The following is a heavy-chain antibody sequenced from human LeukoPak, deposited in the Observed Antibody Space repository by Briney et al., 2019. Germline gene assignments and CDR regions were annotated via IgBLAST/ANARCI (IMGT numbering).Heavy chain of an antibody. Sequence: GGSLRLSCAASGFTFSRYWMHWVRQAPGKGLVWVSRINTDGSTTSYADSVRGRFTISRDNAENTVYLQMNSLGAEDTALYFCARVNTGNWYFDLWGRGTLVTVSS. CDR1: GFTFSRYW. J-gene: IGHJ2*01. CDR2: INTDGSTT. D-gene: IGHD3-10*01. CDR3: ARVNTGNWYFDL. V-gene: IGHV3-74*01.